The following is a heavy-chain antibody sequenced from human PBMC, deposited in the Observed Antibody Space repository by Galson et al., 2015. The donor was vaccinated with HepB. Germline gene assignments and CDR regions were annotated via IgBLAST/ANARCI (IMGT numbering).Heavy chain of an antibody. V-gene: IGHV1-69*06. CDR2: IIPIFGTA. Sequence: SVKVSCKASGGTFSSYAISWVRQAPGQGLGWMGGIIPIFGTANYAQKFQGRVTITADKSTSTAYMELSSLRSEDTAVYYCARVGTYYDSSGANGYWGQGTLVTVSS. CDR1: GGTFSSYA. J-gene: IGHJ4*02. CDR3: ARVGTYYDSSGANGY. D-gene: IGHD3-22*01.